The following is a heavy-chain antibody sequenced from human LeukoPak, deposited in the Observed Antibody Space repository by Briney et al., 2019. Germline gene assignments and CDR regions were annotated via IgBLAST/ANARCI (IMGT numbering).Heavy chain of an antibody. D-gene: IGHD3-16*02. CDR3: ATGRLRLGELSLWNH. V-gene: IGHV3-21*01. CDR2: ISSSSSYI. CDR1: GFTFSTYS. J-gene: IGHJ5*02. Sequence: GGSLRLSCAASGFTFSTYSMNWVRQAPGKGLEWVSSISSSSSYIYYADSVKGRFTISRDNAKNSLYLQMNSLRAEDAAVYYCATGRLRLGELSLWNHWGQGTLVTVSS.